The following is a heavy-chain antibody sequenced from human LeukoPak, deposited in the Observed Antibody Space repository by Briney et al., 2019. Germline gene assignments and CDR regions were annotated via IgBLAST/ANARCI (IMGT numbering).Heavy chain of an antibody. CDR2: IKNDGSEE. J-gene: IGHJ4*02. Sequence: GGSLRLPCAASGFTFSRYWMRWVRQAPGKGLEGVANIKNDGSEEYYVDSVKGRFTVSRDNAKNSLYLQMNSLRVEDTAVYYCVRGITVDDYWGQGTLVTVSS. D-gene: IGHD6-19*01. V-gene: IGHV3-7*01. CDR3: VRGITVDDY. CDR1: GFTFSRYW.